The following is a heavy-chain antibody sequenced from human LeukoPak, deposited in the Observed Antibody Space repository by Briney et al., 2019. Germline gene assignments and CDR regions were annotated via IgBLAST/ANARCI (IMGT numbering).Heavy chain of an antibody. J-gene: IGHJ6*04. Sequence: QAGGSLRLSCAASGFTSSSYDMNGVRQAQGKGRGGVSYISSSGSTIYYAESVKGRFTISRDNAKNSLYLQMNSLRAEDTAVYYCAELGITMIGGVWGKGTTVTISS. CDR3: AELGITMIGGV. D-gene: IGHD3-10*02. CDR2: ISSSGSTI. V-gene: IGHV3-48*03. CDR1: GFTSSSYD.